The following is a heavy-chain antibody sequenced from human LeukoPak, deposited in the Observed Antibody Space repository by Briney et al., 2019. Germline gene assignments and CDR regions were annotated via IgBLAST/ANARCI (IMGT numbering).Heavy chain of an antibody. D-gene: IGHD4-17*01. Sequence: GGSLRLSCAASGFTFTNCAMNWVRLAPGKGLEWVSSISGSASRASYADSVKGRFTISRDNSKNTLYVQMNSLTAEDTAIYYCAKGHGDWYLANYLNHWGQGILVTVSS. J-gene: IGHJ4*02. CDR1: GFTFTNCA. V-gene: IGHV3-23*01. CDR2: ISGSASRA. CDR3: AKGHGDWYLANYLNH.